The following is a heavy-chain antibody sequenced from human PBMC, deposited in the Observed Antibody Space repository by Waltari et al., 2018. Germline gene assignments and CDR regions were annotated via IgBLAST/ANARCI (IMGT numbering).Heavy chain of an antibody. V-gene: IGHV4-38-2*02. CDR3: ARMTTVTTGWFDP. CDR2: IYHSGGT. J-gene: IGHJ5*02. CDR1: GYSISSGYY. D-gene: IGHD4-17*01. Sequence: QVQLQESGPGLVKPSETLSLTCTVSGYSISSGYYWGWIRQPPGKGLEWIGSIYHSGGTYYNPSLKSRVTISVDTSKNQFSLKLSSVTAADTAVYYCARMTTVTTGWFDPWGQGTLVTVSS.